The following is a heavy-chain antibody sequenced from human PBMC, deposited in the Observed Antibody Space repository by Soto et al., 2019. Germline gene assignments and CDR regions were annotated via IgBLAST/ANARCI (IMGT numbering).Heavy chain of an antibody. J-gene: IGHJ4*02. CDR2: INHSGST. V-gene: IGHV4-34*01. Sequence: QVQLQQWGAGLLKPSETLSLTCAVYGGSFSGYYWSWIHQPPGKGLEWIGEINHSGSTNYNPSLKSRVTISVDKSKNQCSLKLSSVTAADTAVYYCARGSQLYDYVWGSYRSTIHPYFDYWGQGTLVTVSS. CDR1: GGSFSGYY. D-gene: IGHD3-16*02. CDR3: ARGSQLYDYVWGSYRSTIHPYFDY.